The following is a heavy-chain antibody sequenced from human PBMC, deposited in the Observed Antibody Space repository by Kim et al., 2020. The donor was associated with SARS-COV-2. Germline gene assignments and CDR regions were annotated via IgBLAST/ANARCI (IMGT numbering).Heavy chain of an antibody. Sequence: ASVKVSCKASGYTFTGYYMHWVRQAPGQGLEWMGRINPNSGGTNYAQKFQGRVTMTRDTSISTAYMELSRLRSDDTAVYYCAGAGCGDCSLPHFDYWGQGTLVTVSS. CDR3: AGAGCGDCSLPHFDY. V-gene: IGHV1-2*06. J-gene: IGHJ4*02. D-gene: IGHD2-21*01. CDR2: INPNSGGT. CDR1: GYTFTGYY.